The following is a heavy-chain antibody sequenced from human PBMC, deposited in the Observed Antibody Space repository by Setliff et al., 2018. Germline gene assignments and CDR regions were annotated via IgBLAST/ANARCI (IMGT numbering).Heavy chain of an antibody. J-gene: IGHJ4*02. CDR3: AIGPTLTHTIFGVALGY. D-gene: IGHD3-3*01. V-gene: IGHV4-34*01. Sequence: SETLSLTCAVYGGSFSGYYWSWIRQPPGKGLEWIGEINHSGSTNYNPSLKRRVTISVDTSKTQLSLNLSSVTAAGTAVYYWAIGPTLTHTIFGVALGYGGQGTLVTVS. CDR1: GGSFSGYY. CDR2: INHSGST.